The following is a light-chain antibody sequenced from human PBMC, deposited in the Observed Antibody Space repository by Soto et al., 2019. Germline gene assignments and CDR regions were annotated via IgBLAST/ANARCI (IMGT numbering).Light chain of an antibody. V-gene: IGKV1-17*01. J-gene: IGKJ1*01. Sequence: DTQMTQSPSSLSASVGDRVTITCRASQGIRNDLGWYQQKPGKAPKHLISAASSLQSGVPSRFSGSGSGTEFTLTISRLEPEDFAVYYCQQYGSSGTFGQGTKVEIK. CDR1: QGIRND. CDR2: AAS. CDR3: QQYGSSGT.